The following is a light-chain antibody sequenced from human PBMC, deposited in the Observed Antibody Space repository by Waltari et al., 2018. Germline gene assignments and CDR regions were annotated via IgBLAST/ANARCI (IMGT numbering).Light chain of an antibody. CDR1: QSISIW. V-gene: IGKV1-5*03. CDR3: QQYISYWT. Sequence: DIQMTQSPSTLSASVGDRVTITCRASQSISIWLVWYQQKPGKAPKLLIYKASSLESGVPSRFSGSGSGTEFTLTISSLQPDDFATYYCQQYISYWTFGQGTKVEIK. CDR2: KAS. J-gene: IGKJ1*01.